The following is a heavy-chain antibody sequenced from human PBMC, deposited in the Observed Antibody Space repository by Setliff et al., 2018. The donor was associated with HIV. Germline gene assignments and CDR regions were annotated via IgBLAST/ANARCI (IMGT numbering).Heavy chain of an antibody. D-gene: IGHD5-12*01. CDR1: GGSISRGSYY. CDR3: ARKHLANVFDY. Sequence: SETLSLTCTVSGGSISRGSYYWSWIRQPAGKGLEWIGRIYTSGSTNYNPSLKSRVTISVDTSKNQFSLKLTSLTTADTAVYYCARKHLANVFDYWGQGTLVTVSS. V-gene: IGHV4-61*02. J-gene: IGHJ4*02. CDR2: IYTSGST.